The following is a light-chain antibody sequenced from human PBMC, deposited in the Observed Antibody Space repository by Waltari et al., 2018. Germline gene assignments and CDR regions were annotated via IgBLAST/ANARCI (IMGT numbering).Light chain of an antibody. J-gene: IGKJ4*01. CDR3: QQFNSYPRT. CDR1: QGVSSS. V-gene: IGKV1-9*01. CDR2: AAS. Sequence: DIQLTQSPSFLSASVGDRVTITCRASQGVSSSLAWYQQKPGKAPKLLIYAASTLQGGVPSRFSGSGSGTEFTLTINSLQPEDFATYYCQQFNSYPRTFGGETKVEIK.